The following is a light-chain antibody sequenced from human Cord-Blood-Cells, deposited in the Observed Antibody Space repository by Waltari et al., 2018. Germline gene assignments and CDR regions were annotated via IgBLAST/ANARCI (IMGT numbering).Light chain of an antibody. CDR2: DFS. J-gene: IGLJ3*02. V-gene: IGLV2-11*01. CDR3: SSYAGSNRV. Sequence: QSALTQPRSVSGSPGQSVTISCTGTSSAVGGYNYVSWYQQHPGKAPKLMIYDFSKRPSGVPDRFSGSKSGNTASLTISGLQAEDEADYYCSSYAGSNRVFGGGTKLTVL. CDR1: SSAVGGYNY.